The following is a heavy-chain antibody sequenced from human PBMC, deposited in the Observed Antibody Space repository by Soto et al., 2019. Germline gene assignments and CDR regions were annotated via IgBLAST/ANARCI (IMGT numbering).Heavy chain of an antibody. V-gene: IGHV4-59*12. J-gene: IGHJ5*02. Sequence: SETLSLTCTVSGGSMSSYYWGWFRQPPGKGLEWIGYIYYSGSTSYNPSLKSRLSISLETSKKQFSLRMTSVTAADTAVYYCARDPAPWGQGTLVTVSS. CDR2: IYYSGST. CDR3: ARDPAP. CDR1: GGSMSSYY.